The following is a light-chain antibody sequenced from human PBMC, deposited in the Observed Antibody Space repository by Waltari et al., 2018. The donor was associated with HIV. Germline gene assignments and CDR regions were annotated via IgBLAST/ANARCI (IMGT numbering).Light chain of an antibody. CDR2: DVS. CDR3: SSYTSSSTPWV. Sequence: QSALTQPASVSGPPGQSITISCPGTSSDVGGCIHVSRYQQPPGKAPKLMIFDVSIRPSGVSNRVSGSKSGNTASLTISGLQAEDEADYYCSSYTSSSTPWVFGGGTKLTVL. V-gene: IGLV2-14*01. J-gene: IGLJ3*02. CDR1: SSDVGGCIH.